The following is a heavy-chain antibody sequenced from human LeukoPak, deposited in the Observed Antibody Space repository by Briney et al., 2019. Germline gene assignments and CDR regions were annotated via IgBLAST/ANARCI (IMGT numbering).Heavy chain of an antibody. CDR2: ITSSSSHI. Sequence: GGSLRLSCAACGFTFSHYTIGWVRQAPGKGLERVASITSSSSHIYYADSVKGRFTNSRDNAKNEVYLQMNSLRGEDTAIYYCARVMMGATVTTFHYYCMDVWGVGTAVTVSS. J-gene: IGHJ6*03. D-gene: IGHD4-11*01. CDR1: GFTFSHYT. CDR3: ARVMMGATVTTFHYYCMDV. V-gene: IGHV3-21*01.